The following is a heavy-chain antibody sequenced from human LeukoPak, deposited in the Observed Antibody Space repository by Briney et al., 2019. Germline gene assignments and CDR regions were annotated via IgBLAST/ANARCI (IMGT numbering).Heavy chain of an antibody. CDR1: GFTFSSYS. Sequence: TGGSLRLSCAASGFTFSSYSMNWVRQAPGKGLEWVSSISSSSSYIYYADSVKGRFTISRDNAKNSLYLQMNSLRAEDTAVYYCARSSYYGSGSYYWGYYYYYYMDVWAKGPRSPSP. J-gene: IGHJ6*03. D-gene: IGHD3-10*01. CDR2: ISSSSSYI. V-gene: IGHV3-21*01. CDR3: ARSSYYGSGSYYWGYYYYYYMDV.